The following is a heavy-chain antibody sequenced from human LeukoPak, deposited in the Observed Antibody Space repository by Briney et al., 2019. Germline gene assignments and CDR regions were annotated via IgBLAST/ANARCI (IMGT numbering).Heavy chain of an antibody. Sequence: PSETLSLTCTVSGDSINNYYWSWIRQPPGKGLEWIGYIYYSGSTNYNPSLKSRVTISVDTSKNQFSLNLSSVTAADTAVYYCARAHSSGWYEDYWGQGTLVTVSS. CDR2: IYYSGST. CDR3: ARAHSSGWYEDY. CDR1: GDSINNYY. D-gene: IGHD6-19*01. J-gene: IGHJ4*02. V-gene: IGHV4-59*12.